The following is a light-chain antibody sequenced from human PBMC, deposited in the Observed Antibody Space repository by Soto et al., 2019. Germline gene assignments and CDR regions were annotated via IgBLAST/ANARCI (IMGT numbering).Light chain of an antibody. CDR2: HAS. CDR3: QQYNSYWT. Sequence: DIQMTQSPSTLSASVGDRVTITCRASQSISSWLSWYQQKPGKAPELLIYHASSLESGVPSRVSGSGSGTEFTLTIRSLQPDDFATYYCQQYNSYWTFGQGTKV. CDR1: QSISSW. V-gene: IGKV1-5*01. J-gene: IGKJ1*01.